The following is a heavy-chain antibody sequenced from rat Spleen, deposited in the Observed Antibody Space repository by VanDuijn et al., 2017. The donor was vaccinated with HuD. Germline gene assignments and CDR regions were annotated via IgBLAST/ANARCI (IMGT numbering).Heavy chain of an antibody. CDR2: IWTGGST. D-gene: IGHD1-12*03. CDR3: ARDRGVTMMVPLMDA. Sequence: QVQLRESGPGLVQPSQTLSLTCTVSGFSLTGYNVHWVRQPAGKGLEWMGMIWTGGSTDYNSALKSRLSISRDTSKNQVFLTMNSLQTEDTATYYCARDRGVTMMVPLMDAWGQGTSVTVSS. J-gene: IGHJ4*01. CDR1: GFSLTGYN. V-gene: IGHV2-30*01.